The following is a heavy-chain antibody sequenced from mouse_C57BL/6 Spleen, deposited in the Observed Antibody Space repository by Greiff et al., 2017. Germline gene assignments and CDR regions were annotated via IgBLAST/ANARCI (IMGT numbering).Heavy chain of an antibody. Sequence: EVKLVESGGGLVKPGGSLKLSCAASGFTFSGYAMSWVRQTPEKRLEWVATISDGGSYTYYPDKVKGRFTISRDNTKNNMYLQMSHLKSEDKAMYYCARKLTGARYFDYWGQGTTLTVSS. D-gene: IGHD4-1*01. J-gene: IGHJ2*01. CDR1: GFTFSGYA. V-gene: IGHV5-4*03. CDR3: ARKLTGARYFDY. CDR2: ISDGGSYT.